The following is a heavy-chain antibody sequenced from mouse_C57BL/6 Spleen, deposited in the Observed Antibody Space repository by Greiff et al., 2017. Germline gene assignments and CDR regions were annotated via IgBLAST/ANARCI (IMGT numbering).Heavy chain of an antibody. J-gene: IGHJ2*01. CDR2: IDPETGGT. CDR3: TRGDYGSSSDY. D-gene: IGHD1-1*01. Sequence: QVQLQQSGAELVRPGASVTLSCKASGYTFTDYEMHWVKQTPVHGLEWIGAIDPETGGTAYNQKFKGKAILTADKSSSTAYMELRGLTSEDSAVYYCTRGDYGSSSDYWGQGTTLTVSS. CDR1: GYTFTDYE. V-gene: IGHV1-15*01.